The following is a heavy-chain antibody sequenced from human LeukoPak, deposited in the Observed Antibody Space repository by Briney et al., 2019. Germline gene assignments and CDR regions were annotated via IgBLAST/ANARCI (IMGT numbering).Heavy chain of an antibody. CDR3: ATDLSIAAPPGPLDY. CDR2: IWYDGSNK. CDR1: GFTFSSYA. Sequence: GGSLRLSCAASGFTFSSYAMSWVRQAPGKGLEWVAVIWYDGSNKYYADSVKGRFTISRDDSKNTLYLQMNSLRAEDTAVYYCATDLSIAAPPGPLDYWGQGTLVTVSS. V-gene: IGHV3-33*08. D-gene: IGHD6-6*01. J-gene: IGHJ4*02.